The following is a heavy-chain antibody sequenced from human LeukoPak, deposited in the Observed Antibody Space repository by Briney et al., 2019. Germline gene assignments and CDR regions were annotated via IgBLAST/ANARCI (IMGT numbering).Heavy chain of an antibody. V-gene: IGHV1-69*04. Sequence: ASVKVSCKASGGTFSSYAISWVRQAPGQGLEWMGRIIPILGIANYAQKFQGRVTITADRSTSTAYMELSSLRSEDTAVYYCARDHGPAVVAAIGGGVWFAPGGQGTLVTVS. CDR3: ARDHGPAVVAAIGGGVWFAP. CDR1: GGTFSSYA. J-gene: IGHJ5*02. D-gene: IGHD2-15*01. CDR2: IIPILGIA.